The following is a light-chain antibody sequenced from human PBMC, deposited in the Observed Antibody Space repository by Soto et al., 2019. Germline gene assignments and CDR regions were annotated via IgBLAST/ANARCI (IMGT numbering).Light chain of an antibody. CDR2: DVS. J-gene: IGLJ1*01. CDR3: CSYAGSSAYG. CDR1: SSDVGGYNH. V-gene: IGLV2-11*01. Sequence: QSVLTQPRSVSGSPGQSVTISCTGTSSDVGGYNHVSWYQQNPGEAPKVMIFDVSKRPSGVPDRFSGSKSDNTASLTISGLQAEDEADYCCSYAGSSAYGFGAGTKVTVL.